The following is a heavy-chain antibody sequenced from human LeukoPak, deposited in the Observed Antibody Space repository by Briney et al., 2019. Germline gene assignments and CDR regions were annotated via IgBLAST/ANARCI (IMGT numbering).Heavy chain of an antibody. CDR1: GFTFYMYA. D-gene: IGHD3-22*01. CDR3: AKDRPNFHENSGHYYRRDGDS. V-gene: IGHV3-23*01. Sequence: GGSLRLSCQASGFTFYMYAMSWVRQAPGKGLEWVASMCGTAGCTFYPDSVKGRFTISRDSSKNVLYLRMNSLTAEDTAIYYCAKDRPNFHENSGHYYRRDGDSWGQGTLVTVSS. J-gene: IGHJ5*01. CDR2: MCGTAGCT.